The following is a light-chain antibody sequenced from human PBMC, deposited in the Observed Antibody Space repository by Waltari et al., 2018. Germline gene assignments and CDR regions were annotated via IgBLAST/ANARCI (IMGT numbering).Light chain of an antibody. CDR3: QSYDSSLSGSV. CDR2: GNR. V-gene: IGLV1-40*01. J-gene: IGLJ2*01. Sequence: QSVLTQPPSVSGAPGQRVTIPCTGSSPNIGAGYDVHWYQQLPAPAPTLLIYGNRNPPSGVPDRFSGSKSGTSASLAITGLQAEDEADYYCQSYDSSLSGSVFGGGTKLTVL. CDR1: SPNIGAGYD.